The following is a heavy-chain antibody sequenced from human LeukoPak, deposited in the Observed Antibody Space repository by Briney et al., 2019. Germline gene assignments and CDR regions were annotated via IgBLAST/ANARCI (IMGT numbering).Heavy chain of an antibody. D-gene: IGHD6-13*01. Sequence: SETLSLTCTVSGGSISSYYWSWIRQPPGKGPEWIGYIYYSGSTNYNPSLKSRVTISVDTSKNQFSLKLSSVTAADTAVYYCARDGSRGAAAGTRPVTARQKYNWFDPWGQGTLVTVSS. V-gene: IGHV4-59*01. CDR1: GGSISSYY. CDR2: IYYSGST. CDR3: ARDGSRGAAAGTRPVTARQKYNWFDP. J-gene: IGHJ5*02.